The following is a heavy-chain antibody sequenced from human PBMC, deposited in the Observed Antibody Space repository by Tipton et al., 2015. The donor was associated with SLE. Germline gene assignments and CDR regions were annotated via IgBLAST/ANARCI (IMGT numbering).Heavy chain of an antibody. J-gene: IGHJ6*02. Sequence: TLSLTCTVSGDSVTDDYWSWIRQPPGKALEWIGLIHYSGTTKYKSSLTSRITMSLDTSNNQFSLKLNSVTAADTAVYYCARAPEGDLLGGMDVWGQGTPVTVSS. CDR3: ARAPEGDLLGGMDV. CDR1: GDSVTDDY. CDR2: IHYSGTT. D-gene: IGHD3-16*01. V-gene: IGHV4-59*02.